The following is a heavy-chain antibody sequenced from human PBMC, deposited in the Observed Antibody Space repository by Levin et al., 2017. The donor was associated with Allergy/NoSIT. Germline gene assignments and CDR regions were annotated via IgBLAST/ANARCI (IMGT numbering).Heavy chain of an antibody. J-gene: IGHJ6*03. CDR2: INPNSGGT. D-gene: IGHD2-15*01. CDR3: ARGFQRKYCSGGSCHVDYYMDV. Sequence: PGESLKISCKASGYTFTGYYMHWVRQAPGQGLEWMGWINPNSGGTNYAQKFRGRVTMTRDTSISTAYMELSRLRSDDTAVYYCARGFQRKYCSGGSCHVDYYMDVWGKGTTVTVSS. V-gene: IGHV1-2*02. CDR1: GYTFTGYY.